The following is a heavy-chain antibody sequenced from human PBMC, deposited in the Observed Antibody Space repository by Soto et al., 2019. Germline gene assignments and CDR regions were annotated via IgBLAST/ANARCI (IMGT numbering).Heavy chain of an antibody. J-gene: IGHJ6*02. CDR2: INPTDSET. Sequence: GESLKSAGKTSGHRFTTYCISWVLQMPWKGLEYMGKINPTDSETNYSPSFEGHVTFSVDRSTSTAYVRWNSLKASDTAMYYCASPTMTSTSFYYAMDVWGQGTTVTVSS. CDR1: GHRFTTYC. D-gene: IGHD4-17*01. V-gene: IGHV5-10-1*01. CDR3: ASPTMTSTSFYYAMDV.